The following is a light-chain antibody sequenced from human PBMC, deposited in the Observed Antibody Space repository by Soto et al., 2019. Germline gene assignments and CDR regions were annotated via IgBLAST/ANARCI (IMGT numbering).Light chain of an antibody. CDR3: QQYNNWPPWT. J-gene: IGKJ1*01. V-gene: IGKV3-15*01. CDR2: GAS. CDR1: QSVSSN. Sequence: IVMTQSPATLSVSPGGRATLSCRASQSVSSNLAWYQQKPGQAPRLLIYGASTRATGIPARFSGSGSGTEFTLTISSLQSEDFAVYYCQQYNNWPPWTFGQGTKVDIK.